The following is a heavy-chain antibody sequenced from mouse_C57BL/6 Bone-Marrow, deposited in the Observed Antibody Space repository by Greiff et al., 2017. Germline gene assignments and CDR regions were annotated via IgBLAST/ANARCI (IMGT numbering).Heavy chain of an antibody. J-gene: IGHJ2*01. CDR1: GFNIKDYY. Sequence: EVPLQQSGAELVKPGASVKLSCTASGFNIKDYYIHWVTPRTEQGLEWIGRIDPEDGETKYAPKFQDKATITPDTSSNTAYLQLSSLTSEDTAVYYCTRSLIYYGTNYWGQGTTLTVSS. D-gene: IGHD1-1*01. CDR3: TRSLIYYGTNY. V-gene: IGHV14-2*01. CDR2: IDPEDGET.